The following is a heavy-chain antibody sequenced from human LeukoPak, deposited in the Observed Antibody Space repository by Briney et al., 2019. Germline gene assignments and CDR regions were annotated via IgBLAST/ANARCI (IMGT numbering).Heavy chain of an antibody. V-gene: IGHV3-7*03. CDR3: ARSRAAVVMGELIPSFYYGMDV. D-gene: IGHD3-16*01. Sequence: GGSLRLSCAASGFTFSNYWMNWVRQVPGKGLEWVAIIKQDGGERYYVDSVEGRFTISRDNGKTSVYLQMNSLRADDTAVYYCARSRAAVVMGELIPSFYYGMDVWGQGTTVTVSS. J-gene: IGHJ6*02. CDR2: IKQDGGER. CDR1: GFTFSNYW.